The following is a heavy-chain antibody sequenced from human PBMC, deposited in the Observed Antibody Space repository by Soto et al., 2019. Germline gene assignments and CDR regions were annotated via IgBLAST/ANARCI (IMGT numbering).Heavy chain of an antibody. V-gene: IGHV1-69*13. CDR2: IIPYYNTL. Sequence: AVKVSCKASEGTFNSYAIAWVRQAPGQGLEWMGGIIPYYNTLNYAQKFQDRVTITADDSTNTVYMELSSLRSDDTAVYFCARVGYGVDKLSYWGPGMSVTVSS. CDR3: ARVGYGVDKLSY. D-gene: IGHD4-17*01. J-gene: IGHJ4*02. CDR1: EGTFNSYA.